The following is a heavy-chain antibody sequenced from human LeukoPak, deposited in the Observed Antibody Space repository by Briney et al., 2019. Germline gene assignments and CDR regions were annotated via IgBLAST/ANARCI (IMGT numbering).Heavy chain of an antibody. V-gene: IGHV3-23*01. J-gene: IGHJ4*02. D-gene: IGHD1-26*01. CDR1: GFTFSDYA. CDR2: IMT. Sequence: GGSLRLSCGGSGFTFSDYATTWVLQAPGKGLEWLATIMTYYADSVKGRFTVSRDNSKNTLYLQMSSLTAADTAVYYCAKDRSIGTYYTFDHWGQGTLVTVSS. CDR3: AKDRSIGTYYTFDH.